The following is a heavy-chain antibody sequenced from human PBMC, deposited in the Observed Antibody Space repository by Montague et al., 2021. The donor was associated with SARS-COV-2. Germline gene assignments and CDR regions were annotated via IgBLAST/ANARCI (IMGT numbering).Heavy chain of an antibody. CDR2: TYYRSKWYH. Sequence: SAISGDSVSGNTATWNWIRQSPSRGLEWLGRTYYRSKWYHDYAISLKSRITINPDTSKNQFSLQLSSVAPEDTAVFYCARTTTRMLYPENAFDIWGQGTMVTVSS. CDR3: ARTTTRMLYPENAFDI. D-gene: IGHD2-15*01. V-gene: IGHV6-1*01. CDR1: GDSVSGNTAT. J-gene: IGHJ3*02.